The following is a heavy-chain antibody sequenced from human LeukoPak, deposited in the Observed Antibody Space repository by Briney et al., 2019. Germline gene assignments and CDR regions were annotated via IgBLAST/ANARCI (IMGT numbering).Heavy chain of an antibody. V-gene: IGHV3-30*02. CDR2: IRYDGSNE. D-gene: IGHD2-2*01. J-gene: IGHJ1*01. CDR1: GFTFSSYG. Sequence: GGSLRPSCAASGFTFSSYGMHWVRQAPGKGLEWVAFIRYDGSNEYSADSVKGRFTISRDNSKNTLYLQMNSLRVEDTAVYYCAKDPERYCSSTSCYTYFQHWGQGTLVTVSS. CDR3: AKDPERYCSSTSCYTYFQH.